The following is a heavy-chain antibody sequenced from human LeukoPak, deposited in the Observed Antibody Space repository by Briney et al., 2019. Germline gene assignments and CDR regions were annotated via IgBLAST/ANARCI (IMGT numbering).Heavy chain of an antibody. V-gene: IGHV3-48*01. D-gene: IGHD4-17*01. J-gene: IGHJ6*02. CDR3: ARDRTTNYYYYGMDV. Sequence: GGSLRLTCAASGFTFSSHSMNWVRQAPGKGLEWVSYISSSSSTIYYADSVKGRFTISRDNAKNSLYLQMNSLRAEDTAVYYCARDRTTNYYYYGMDVWGQGTTVTVSS. CDR2: ISSSSSTI. CDR1: GFTFSSHS.